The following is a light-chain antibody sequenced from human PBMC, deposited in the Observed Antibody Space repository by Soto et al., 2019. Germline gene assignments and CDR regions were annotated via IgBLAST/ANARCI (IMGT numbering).Light chain of an antibody. V-gene: IGLV1-44*01. CDR1: SSNIGSNI. CDR2: NND. CDR3: SAWDASLNAIL. J-gene: IGLJ3*02. Sequence: QSVLSQPPSASGTPGQRVTISCSGRSSNIGSNIVNWYQQLPGTAPKLLIYNNDQRPSGVPVRFSGSKSGTSASLAISGPQSEDEADYYCSAWDASLNAILFGGGTQLTVL.